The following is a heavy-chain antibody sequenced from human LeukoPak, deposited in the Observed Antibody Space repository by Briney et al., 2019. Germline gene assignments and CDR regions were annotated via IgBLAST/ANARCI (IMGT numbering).Heavy chain of an antibody. V-gene: IGHV1-46*01. CDR1: GYTFTSYY. CDR3: ASAYGSGSYYSDWFDP. CDR2: INPSGGST. D-gene: IGHD3-10*01. J-gene: IGHJ5*02. Sequence: EASVKVSCKASGYTFTSYYMHWVRQAPGQGLEWMGIINPSGGSTSYAQKFQGRVTMTRDTSTSTVYMELSSLRSEDTAVYYCASAYGSGSYYSDWFDPWGQGTLVTVSS.